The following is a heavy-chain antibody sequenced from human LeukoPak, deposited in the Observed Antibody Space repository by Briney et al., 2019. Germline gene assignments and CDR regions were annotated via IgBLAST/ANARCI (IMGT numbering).Heavy chain of an antibody. J-gene: IGHJ4*02. Sequence: GGSLRLSCAASGFTFRNYVIHWVRQAPGKGLEWVAVTSSDLNVKLYADSVKGRFIISRDNSRSTLYLQMNSLRPEDTAIYYCAREGYYGSGSPPSLYFDYWGQGTLVTVSS. CDR2: TSSDLNVK. CDR3: AREGYYGSGSPPSLYFDY. D-gene: IGHD3-10*01. CDR1: GFTFRNYV. V-gene: IGHV3-30-3*01.